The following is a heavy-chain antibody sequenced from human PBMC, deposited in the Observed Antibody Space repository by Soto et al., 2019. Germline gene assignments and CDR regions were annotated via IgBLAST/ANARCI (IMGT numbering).Heavy chain of an antibody. D-gene: IGHD4-17*01. CDR1: GGTFSSYA. CDR3: TKGSDYGFDY. J-gene: IGHJ4*02. V-gene: IGHV1-69*13. Sequence: AASVKVSCKASGGTFSSYAISWVRQAPGQGLEWMGGIIPIFGTANYAQKFQGRVTITADESTSTAYMELSSLRSEDTAVYYCTKGSDYGFDYWGQGTLVTVSS. CDR2: IIPIFGTA.